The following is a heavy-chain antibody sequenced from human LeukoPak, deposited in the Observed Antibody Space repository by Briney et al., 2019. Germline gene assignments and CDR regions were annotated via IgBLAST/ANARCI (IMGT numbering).Heavy chain of an antibody. Sequence: GGSLRLSCAASGLTFSDYYMSWIRQAPGKGLEWVSYISSSGSTIYYADSVKGRFTISRDNAKNSLYLQMNSLRAEDTAVYYCARERSSSWYTQQADYYYGMDVWGQGTTVTVSS. CDR3: ARERSSSWYTQQADYYYGMDV. CDR2: ISSSGSTI. CDR1: GLTFSDYY. J-gene: IGHJ6*02. D-gene: IGHD6-13*01. V-gene: IGHV3-11*01.